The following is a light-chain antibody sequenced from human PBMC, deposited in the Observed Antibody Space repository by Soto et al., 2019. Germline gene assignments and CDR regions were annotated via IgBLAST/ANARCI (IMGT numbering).Light chain of an antibody. V-gene: IGKV3-20*01. J-gene: IGKJ5*01. CDR1: QSVSSSY. CDR3: QQYGRSPLVT. CDR2: GAS. Sequence: EIVLTPSPGTLSLTPGERATLSCRASQSVSSSYLAWYQQKPGQAPRLLIYGASSRATGIPDRFSGSGSGTDFTLTISRLEPADFAMYYCQQYGRSPLVTFGQGTRLEIK.